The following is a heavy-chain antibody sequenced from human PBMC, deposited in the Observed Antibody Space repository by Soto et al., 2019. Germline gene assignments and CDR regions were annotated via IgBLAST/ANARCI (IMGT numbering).Heavy chain of an antibody. Sequence: SETLSLTCTVSGGSISTYFWGWIRQSPGKGLEWIGDIYYSGSTNYNPSLKSRVTMSVDTSKNQFSLKLSSVTAADTAVYYCARVFTGNSSKASFDYWGQGTLVTVSS. V-gene: IGHV4-59*12. J-gene: IGHJ4*02. CDR1: GGSISTYF. CDR3: ARVFTGNSSKASFDY. CDR2: IYYSGST. D-gene: IGHD4-4*01.